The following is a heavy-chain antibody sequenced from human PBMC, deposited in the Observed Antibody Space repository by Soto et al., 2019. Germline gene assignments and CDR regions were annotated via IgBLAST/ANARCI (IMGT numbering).Heavy chain of an antibody. CDR1: EYNFANYW. Sequence: EVQLVQSGAEVKKPGESLKISCQGSEYNFANYWIGWVRQRPEKGLEWMGVIYLGDSETRYSPSFQGQVTISADKSTGPAFWQWATLRDSGTAMYYCARHTSAWYFDLWGRGTLVTVSS. CDR2: IYLGDSET. J-gene: IGHJ2*01. V-gene: IGHV5-51*01. CDR3: ARHTSAWYFDL.